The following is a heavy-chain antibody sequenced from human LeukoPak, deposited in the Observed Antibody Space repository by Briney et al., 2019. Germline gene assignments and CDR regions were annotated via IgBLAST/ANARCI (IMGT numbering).Heavy chain of an antibody. J-gene: IGHJ3*02. CDR2: ISSSSSYI. CDR1: GFTFSSYS. Sequence: GGSLRLSCAASGFTFSSYSMNWVRQAPGKGLEWVSSISSSSSYIYYADSVKGRFTISRDNAKNSLYLQMNSLRAEDTAVYYCAGAFSGFDAFDIWGQGTMVTVSS. V-gene: IGHV3-21*01. D-gene: IGHD3-10*01. CDR3: AGAFSGFDAFDI.